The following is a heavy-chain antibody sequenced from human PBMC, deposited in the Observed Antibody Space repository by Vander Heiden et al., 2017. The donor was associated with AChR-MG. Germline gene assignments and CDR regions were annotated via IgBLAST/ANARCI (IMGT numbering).Heavy chain of an antibody. CDR3: ARVNSSGYGYGPGDY. V-gene: IGHV3-30-3*01. CDR1: GFTFSSYA. CDR2: ISNDGSSK. J-gene: IGHJ4*02. Sequence: QVQLVASGGGVVQPGRSLRLSCAVSGFTFSSYAMHWVRQAPGKGLEWVAVISNDGSSKYYADSVKGRITISRDNSENTLYLQMNSLRADDTAVYYCARVNSSGYGYGPGDYWCQGTLVTVSS. D-gene: IGHD5-18*01.